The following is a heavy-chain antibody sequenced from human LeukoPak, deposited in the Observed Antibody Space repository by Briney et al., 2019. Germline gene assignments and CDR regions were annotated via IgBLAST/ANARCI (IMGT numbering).Heavy chain of an antibody. Sequence: TSETLSLTCTVSGXSISSYYWSWIRQPPGKGLEWIGYIYYSGSTNYNPSLKSRVTISVDTSKNQFSLKLSSVAAADTAVYYCARTSYGDYGATNWFDPWGQGTLVTVSS. J-gene: IGHJ5*02. CDR1: GXSISSYY. CDR3: ARTSYGDYGATNWFDP. D-gene: IGHD4-17*01. CDR2: IYYSGST. V-gene: IGHV4-59*01.